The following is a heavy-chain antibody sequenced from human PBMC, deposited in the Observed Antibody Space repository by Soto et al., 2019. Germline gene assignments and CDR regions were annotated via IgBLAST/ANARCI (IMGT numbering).Heavy chain of an antibody. J-gene: IGHJ4*02. D-gene: IGHD5-12*01. CDR1: GFSLSTSGVG. Sequence: SGPTLVNPXQTLTLTCTFSGFSLSTSGVGVGWIRQPPGRALEWLALIYWDDDKRYSPSLKSRLTITKDTSKNQVVLTMANMNPVDTATYYCAHSREYSGPARFDYWGQGTLVTVSS. V-gene: IGHV2-5*02. CDR3: AHSREYSGPARFDY. CDR2: IYWDDDK.